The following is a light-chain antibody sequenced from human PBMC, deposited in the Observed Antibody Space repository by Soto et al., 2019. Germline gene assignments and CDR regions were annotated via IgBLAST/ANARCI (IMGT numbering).Light chain of an antibody. Sequence: QSALTQPPSASGSPGQSVTISCTGTSSDIGIYDFVSWYQQHPGKAPKLLIYEVSKRPSGVPDRFSGSKSGNTASLTVSDLQTEDAADYYCSAYAGTKDLGVFGGGTKVTVL. J-gene: IGLJ3*02. CDR2: EVS. V-gene: IGLV2-8*01. CDR3: SAYAGTKDLGV. CDR1: SSDIGIYDF.